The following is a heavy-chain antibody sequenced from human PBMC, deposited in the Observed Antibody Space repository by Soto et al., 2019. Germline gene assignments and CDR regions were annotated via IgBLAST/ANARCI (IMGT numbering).Heavy chain of an antibody. CDR3: ASPSLDYGDYVFAFDY. Sequence: QLQLQESGPGLVKPSETLSLTCTVSGGSISSSSYYWGWIRQPPGKGLEWIGSIYYSGSTYYNPSLKRRVTISVDTSKNQFSLKLSSVTAADTAVYYCASPSLDYGDYVFAFDYWGQGTLVTVSS. D-gene: IGHD4-17*01. CDR2: IYYSGST. J-gene: IGHJ4*02. CDR1: GGSISSSSYY. V-gene: IGHV4-39*01.